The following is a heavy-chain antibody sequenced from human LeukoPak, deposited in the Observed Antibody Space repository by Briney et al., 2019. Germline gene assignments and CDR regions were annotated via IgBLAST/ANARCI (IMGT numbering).Heavy chain of an antibody. CDR3: ARGRVSSSTWYSTYYYYFYMDV. CDR1: GGSISSYY. V-gene: IGHV4-4*07. Sequence: PSETLSLTCTVSGGSISSYYWSWIRQPAGKGLEWIGRIYTSGSTNYNPSLKSRVTMSVDTSKNLFSLRLRSVTAADTGVYFCARGRVSSSTWYSTYYYYFYMDVWGRGTTVTVSS. J-gene: IGHJ6*03. CDR2: IYTSGST. D-gene: IGHD1-1*01.